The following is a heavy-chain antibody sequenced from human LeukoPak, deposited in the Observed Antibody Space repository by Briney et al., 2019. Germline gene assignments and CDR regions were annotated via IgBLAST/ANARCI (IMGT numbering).Heavy chain of an antibody. V-gene: IGHV3-23*01. J-gene: IGHJ4*02. CDR3: AKGVGYSGYEPFDY. Sequence: PGGSLRLSCAASGFTFSSYAMSWVRQAPGKGLEWVSGISGSGSTTYYADSVRGRFTISRDNPKNTQYLQMNSLRAEDTAVYYCAKGVGYSGYEPFDYWGQGTLVTVSS. CDR2: ISGSGSTT. D-gene: IGHD5-12*01. CDR1: GFTFSSYA.